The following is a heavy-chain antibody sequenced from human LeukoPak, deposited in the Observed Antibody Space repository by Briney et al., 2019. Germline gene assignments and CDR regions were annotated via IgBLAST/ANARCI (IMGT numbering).Heavy chain of an antibody. CDR1: GFTFTSRSA. D-gene: IGHD6-13*01. J-gene: IGHJ4*02. V-gene: IGHV1-58*01. CDR3: AAPYSSTWFDY. Sequence: GASVKVSCKASGFTFTSRSAVQWVRQARGQRLEWIGWIVVGSGNTNYAQKFQERVTITRDMSTSTSYTELSSLRSEDTAVYYCAAPYSSTWFDYWGQGTLVTVSS. CDR2: IVVGSGNT.